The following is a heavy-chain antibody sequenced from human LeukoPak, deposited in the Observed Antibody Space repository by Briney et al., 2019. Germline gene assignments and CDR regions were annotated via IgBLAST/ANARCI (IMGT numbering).Heavy chain of an antibody. V-gene: IGHV3-7*01. D-gene: IGHD3-10*01. CDR2: IKQDGSET. CDR1: GFTFNYYW. J-gene: IGHJ6*03. CDR3: ARDKSGTMIRGVITTYYYSMDV. Sequence: GGSLRLSCAASGFTFNYYWMSCVREAPGKWLEWVAKIKQDGSETYYVGSVKGRFTISRDNAKNSLFLQMNSLRGEDTALYYCARDKSGTMIRGVITTYYYSMDVWGKGNTVTISS.